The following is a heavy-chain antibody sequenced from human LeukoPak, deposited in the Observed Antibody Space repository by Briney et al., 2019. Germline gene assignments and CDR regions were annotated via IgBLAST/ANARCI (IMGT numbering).Heavy chain of an antibody. J-gene: IGHJ4*02. CDR2: ISSNGLTT. D-gene: IGHD1-26*01. CDR1: GFTFSSYE. CDR3: ARLRGSGGYLDL. Sequence: GGSLRLSCAASGFTFSSYEMNWVRQAPGEGLDWVSYISSNGLTTYYADSVKGRFTISRDNAKNSLYLQMNSLRVDDTALYYCARLRGSGGYLDLWGQGTLVTVSS. V-gene: IGHV3-48*03.